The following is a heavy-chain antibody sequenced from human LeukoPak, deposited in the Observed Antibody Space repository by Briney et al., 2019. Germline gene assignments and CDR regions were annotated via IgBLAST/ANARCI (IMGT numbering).Heavy chain of an antibody. CDR2: ISGSGDST. V-gene: IGHV3-23*01. CDR1: GFTVSSNY. Sequence: GGSLRLSCAASGFTVSSNYLSWVRQAPGKGLEWVSAISGSGDSTYYGDSVKGRFTISRDNSKNTLYLQMNSLRAEDTAVYYCAKTRPLDSSWSHGDYWGQGTLVTVSS. CDR3: AKTRPLDSSWSHGDY. D-gene: IGHD6-6*01. J-gene: IGHJ4*02.